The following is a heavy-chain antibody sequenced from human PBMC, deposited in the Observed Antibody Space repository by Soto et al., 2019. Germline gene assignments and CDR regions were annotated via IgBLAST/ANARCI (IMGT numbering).Heavy chain of an antibody. Sequence: GESVKISCXGSGYSFTSYWIGWVRQMPGKGLEWMGIIYPGDSDTRYSPSFQGQVTISADKSISTAYLQWSSLKASDTAMYYCARHLGDSSGYYYYYYGMDVWGQGTTVTVSS. V-gene: IGHV5-51*01. CDR3: ARHLGDSSGYYYYYYGMDV. CDR1: GYSFTSYW. D-gene: IGHD3-22*01. J-gene: IGHJ6*02. CDR2: IYPGDSDT.